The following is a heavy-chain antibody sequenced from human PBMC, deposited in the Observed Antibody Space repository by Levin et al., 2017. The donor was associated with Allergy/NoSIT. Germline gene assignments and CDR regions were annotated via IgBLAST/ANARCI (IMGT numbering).Heavy chain of an antibody. V-gene: IGHV3-30*18. J-gene: IGHJ6*02. CDR1: GFSFSTYG. Sequence: GGSLRLSCAASGFSFSTYGIHWVRQAPGKGLEWVALITSDGSSKFFADSVKGRFTISRENSTNTLHLQMSSLRPEDTAVYFCAKGGDMDVWGQGTTVTVSS. CDR3: AKGGDMDV. CDR2: ITSDGSSK. D-gene: IGHD3-10*01.